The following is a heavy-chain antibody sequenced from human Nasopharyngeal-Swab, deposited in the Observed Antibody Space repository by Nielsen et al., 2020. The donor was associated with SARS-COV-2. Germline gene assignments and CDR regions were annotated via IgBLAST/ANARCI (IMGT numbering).Heavy chain of an antibody. J-gene: IGHJ3*02. CDR2: ISGDGSAT. V-gene: IGHV3-74*01. Sequence: GGSLRLSCLASGFDFSFYWMNWVRQVPGKGLVWVSRISGDGSATTYADSVQGRFSISRDNARNTVFLQMNSLKEEDTAVYYCEGIWSSNDAFDIWGQGTMVTVSS. CDR1: GFDFSFYW. D-gene: IGHD2-15*01. CDR3: EGIWSSNDAFDI.